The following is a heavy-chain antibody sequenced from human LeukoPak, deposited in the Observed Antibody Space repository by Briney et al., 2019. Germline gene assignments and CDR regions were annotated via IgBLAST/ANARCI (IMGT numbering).Heavy chain of an antibody. CDR3: ARLGRGATTFYY. J-gene: IGHJ4*02. D-gene: IGHD1-26*01. CDR1: GYSISSGYY. Sequence: SEALSLTCAVSGYSISSGYYWGWIRPPPGKGLEWIGSIYHSGSTYYNPSLKSRVTISVDTSKNQFSLKLSSVTAADTAVCYCARLGRGATTFYYWGQGTLVTVSS. CDR2: IYHSGST. V-gene: IGHV4-38-2*01.